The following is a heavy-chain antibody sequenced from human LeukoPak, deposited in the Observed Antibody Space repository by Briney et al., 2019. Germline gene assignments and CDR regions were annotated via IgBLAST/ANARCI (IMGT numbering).Heavy chain of an antibody. CDR1: AFSLNAYN. CDR2: ISYTGTYI. D-gene: IGHD5-18*01. CDR3: ASGVQLWGYNWFDP. V-gene: IGHV3-21*04. Sequence: GGSLRLSCAASAFSLNAYNMNWVRQAPGKGLEWVSSISYTGTYIYYADSVKGRFTISRDNAKNSLYLQMNSLRAEDTALYYCASGVQLWGYNWFDPWGQGTLVTVSS. J-gene: IGHJ5*02.